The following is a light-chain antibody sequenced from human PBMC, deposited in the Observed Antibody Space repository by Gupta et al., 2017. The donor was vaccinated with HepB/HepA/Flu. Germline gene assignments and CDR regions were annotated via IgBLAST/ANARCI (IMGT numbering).Light chain of an antibody. Sequence: SYVLTQPPSVSVAPGKTARITCGGNNIGSKSVHWYQQKPGPAPVLVVYYNDLRPSGIPERISGSNSGNTATLTISTVEAGDEADYFCQVWDSINDHPVFGSGTKVTVL. CDR1: NIGSKS. J-gene: IGLJ1*01. CDR3: QVWDSINDHPV. V-gene: IGLV3-21*04. CDR2: YND.